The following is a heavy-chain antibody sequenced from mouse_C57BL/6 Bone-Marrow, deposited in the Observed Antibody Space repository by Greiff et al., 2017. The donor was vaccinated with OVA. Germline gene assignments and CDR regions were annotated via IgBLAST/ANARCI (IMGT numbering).Heavy chain of an antibody. V-gene: IGHV3-1*01. CDR2: ISYSGST. CDR3: ARVCGSSLYAMDY. D-gene: IGHD1-1*01. J-gene: IGHJ4*01. Sequence: EVQRVESGPGMVKPSQSLSLTCTVTGYSITSGYDWHWIRHFPGNKLEWMGYISYSGSTHYNPSLKSRISITHDTSKNHFFLKLNSVTTEDTATYYCARVCGSSLYAMDYWGQGTSVTVSS. CDR1: GYSITSGYD.